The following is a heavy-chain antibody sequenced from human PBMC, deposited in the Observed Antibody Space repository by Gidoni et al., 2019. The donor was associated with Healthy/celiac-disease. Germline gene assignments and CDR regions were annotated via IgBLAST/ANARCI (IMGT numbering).Heavy chain of an antibody. V-gene: IGHV4-34*01. CDR1: GGSFSGYY. Sequence: QVQLQQWGAGLLKPSETLSLTCAVSGGSFSGYYWSWIRPPPGKGLEWIGEINHSGSTNYNPSLKSRVTISVDTSKNQFSLKLSSVTAADTAVYYCARGERGRPREAAFCSGGSCYTVAFDYWGQGTLVTVSS. CDR2: INHSGST. D-gene: IGHD2-15*01. J-gene: IGHJ4*02. CDR3: ARGERGRPREAAFCSGGSCYTVAFDY.